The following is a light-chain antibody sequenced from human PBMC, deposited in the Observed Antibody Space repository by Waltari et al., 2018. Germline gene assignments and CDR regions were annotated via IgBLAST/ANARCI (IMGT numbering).Light chain of an antibody. CDR3: GTWDSSLSGAV. J-gene: IGLJ7*01. Sequence: QSVLTQPPSVSAAPGQRVTISCSGGSSHIGNNNVSWYRQSPGTAPKLLIYENTERPSGIPGRFSGSKSGTSATLDITGLQAGDEADYYCGTWDSSLSGAVFGGGTHLTVL. V-gene: IGLV1-51*02. CDR2: ENT. CDR1: SSHIGNNN.